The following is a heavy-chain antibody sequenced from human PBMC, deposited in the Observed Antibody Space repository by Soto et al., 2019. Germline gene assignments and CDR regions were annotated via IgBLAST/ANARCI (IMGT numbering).Heavy chain of an antibody. CDR3: ARGTADYYDSSGYFEY. V-gene: IGHV3-21*06. CDR2: ISSSRSYI. J-gene: IGHJ4*02. D-gene: IGHD3-22*01. CDR1: GFTFSSYS. Sequence: GGSLRLSXEASGFTFSSYSMNWVRQAPGKGMEWVSCISSSRSYIYYADSVKGRFSISRDNAKNSLYLQVNSLRAEDTAVYYRARGTADYYDSSGYFEYWGQGTQVTVSS.